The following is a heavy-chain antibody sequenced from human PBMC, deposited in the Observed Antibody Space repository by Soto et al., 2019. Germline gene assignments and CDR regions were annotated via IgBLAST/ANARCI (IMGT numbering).Heavy chain of an antibody. CDR3: ARDAPNWTSYYYYYVMDV. Sequence: QVQLVQSGAEVKKPGASVKVSCKASGYTFTSYGISWVRQAPGQGLEWMGSISAYNGNTNYAQKLQGRVTMTTDTSTSTAYMELRSLRSDDTAVYYCARDAPNWTSYYYYYVMDVWGQGTTVTVSS. J-gene: IGHJ6*02. CDR1: GYTFTSYG. V-gene: IGHV1-18*01. CDR2: ISAYNGNT. D-gene: IGHD1-20*01.